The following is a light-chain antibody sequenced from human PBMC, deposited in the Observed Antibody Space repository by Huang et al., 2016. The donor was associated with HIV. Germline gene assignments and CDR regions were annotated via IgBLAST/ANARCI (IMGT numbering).Light chain of an antibody. CDR1: QGIDSW. J-gene: IGKJ2*01. CDR3: LQTNSFPYT. CDR2: AAS. Sequence: DIQMTPSPSSVTASVGDRVTITCRASQGIDSWLAWYQQRPWKAPKVLIYAASSLQGGVPSRVGGSGSGTDFSLTINTLQPEDFATYYWLQTNSFPYTFGQGTNLEI. V-gene: IGKV1D-12*01.